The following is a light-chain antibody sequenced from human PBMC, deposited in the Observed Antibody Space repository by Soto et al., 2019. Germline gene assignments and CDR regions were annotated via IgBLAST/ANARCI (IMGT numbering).Light chain of an antibody. J-gene: IGKJ1*01. CDR1: QSVLSSSNNKNY. Sequence: DIVMTQSPDSLAVSLGERATINCKSSQSVLSSSNNKNYLAWYQQKPGQPPKLLIYWASTRESGVPDRFSGSGSGTDFTRTISTLQAEYVAVYYCQQYYYISRTFGQGTKVQIK. CDR2: WAS. CDR3: QQYYYISRT. V-gene: IGKV4-1*01.